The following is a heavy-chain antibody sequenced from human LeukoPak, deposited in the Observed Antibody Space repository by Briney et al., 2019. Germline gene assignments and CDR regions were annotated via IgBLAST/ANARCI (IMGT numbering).Heavy chain of an antibody. V-gene: IGHV4-34*01. D-gene: IGHD3-16*02. Sequence: SETLSLTCAVYGGSFSGYYWSWIRQPPGKGLEWIGEINHSGSTYYNPSLKSRVTISVDRSKNQFSLKLSSVTAADTAVYYCARAGDYVWGSYRLHGYFDYWGQGTLVTVSS. J-gene: IGHJ4*02. CDR3: ARAGDYVWGSYRLHGYFDY. CDR1: GGSFSGYY. CDR2: INHSGST.